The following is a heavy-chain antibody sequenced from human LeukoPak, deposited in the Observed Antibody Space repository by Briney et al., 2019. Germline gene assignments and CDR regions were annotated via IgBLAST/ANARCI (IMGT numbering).Heavy chain of an antibody. Sequence: PGGSLRLSCAASGFTFSSYSMNWVRQAPGKGLEWVSSISSSSSYIYYADSVKGRFTISRDNAKNSLYLQMNSLRAEDTAVYYCAREPTVTTQLPEARDYWGQGTLVTVSS. CDR1: GFTFSSYS. CDR3: AREPTVTTQLPEARDY. J-gene: IGHJ4*02. V-gene: IGHV3-21*01. CDR2: ISSSSSYI. D-gene: IGHD4-17*01.